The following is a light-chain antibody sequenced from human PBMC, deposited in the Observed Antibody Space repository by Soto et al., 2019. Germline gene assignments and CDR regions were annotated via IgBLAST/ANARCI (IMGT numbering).Light chain of an antibody. J-gene: IGKJ1*01. V-gene: IGKV3-15*01. Sequence: EIVMTQSPATLSLSPGERATLACRASQSVSSYLAWYQKKTGQAPRLIRYGASTRATTFPARFSGSGSGTDFTLTISSLQSEDVTVYYCQQYNNWPWTLGQGTKVDI. CDR3: QQYNNWPWT. CDR2: GAS. CDR1: QSVSSY.